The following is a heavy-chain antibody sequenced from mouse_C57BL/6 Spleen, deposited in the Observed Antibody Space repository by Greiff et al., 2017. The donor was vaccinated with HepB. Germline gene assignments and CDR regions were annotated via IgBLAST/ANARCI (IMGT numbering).Heavy chain of an antibody. J-gene: IGHJ3*01. CDR3: ARYWEGAY. D-gene: IGHD4-1*01. Sequence: QVQLQKSGPELVKPGASVKISCKASGYAFSSSWMNWVKRRPGKGLEWIGRIYPGDGDTNYNGKFKGKATLTADKSSSTAYMQLSSLTAEDSAVYYCARYWEGAYWGQGTLVTVSA. CDR2: IYPGDGDT. V-gene: IGHV1-82*01. CDR1: GYAFSSSW.